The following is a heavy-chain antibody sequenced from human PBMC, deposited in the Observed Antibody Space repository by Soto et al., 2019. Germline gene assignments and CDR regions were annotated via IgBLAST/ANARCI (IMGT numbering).Heavy chain of an antibody. J-gene: IGHJ4*02. CDR2: ISYDGSNK. CDR1: GFTFSSYG. CDR3: ARSITMVRGHYYFDY. D-gene: IGHD3-10*01. V-gene: IGHV3-30*03. Sequence: AGGSLRLSCAASGFTFSSYGMHWVRQAPGKGLEWVAVISYDGSNKYYADSVKGRFTISRDNSKNTLYLQMNSLRAEDTAVYYCARSITMVRGHYYFDYWGQGTLVTVSS.